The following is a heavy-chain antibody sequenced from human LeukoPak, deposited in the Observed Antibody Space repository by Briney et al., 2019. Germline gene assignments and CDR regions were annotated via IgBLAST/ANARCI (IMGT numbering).Heavy chain of an antibody. V-gene: IGHV1-18*01. CDR2: ISAYNGNT. CDR3: ARGLLDVEA. J-gene: IGHJ4*02. D-gene: IGHD1-26*01. Sequence: QXLEWMGWISAYNGNTNYAQKLQGRVTMTTDTSTSTAYMELRSLRSDDTAVYYCARGLLDVEAWGQGTLVTVSS.